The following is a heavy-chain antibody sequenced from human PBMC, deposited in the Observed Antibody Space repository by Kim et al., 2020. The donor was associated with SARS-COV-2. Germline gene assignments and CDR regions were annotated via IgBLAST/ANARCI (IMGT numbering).Heavy chain of an antibody. CDR2: IYPGDSDT. CDR1: GYSFTSYW. CDR3: ARLPRYFDWYPRYGMDV. Sequence: GESLKISCKGSGYSFTSYWIGWVRQMPGKGLEWMGIIYPGDSDTRYSPSFQGQVTISADKSISTAYLQWSSLKASDTAMYYCARLPRYFDWYPRYGMDVWGQGTTVTVSS. V-gene: IGHV5-51*01. J-gene: IGHJ6*02. D-gene: IGHD3-9*01.